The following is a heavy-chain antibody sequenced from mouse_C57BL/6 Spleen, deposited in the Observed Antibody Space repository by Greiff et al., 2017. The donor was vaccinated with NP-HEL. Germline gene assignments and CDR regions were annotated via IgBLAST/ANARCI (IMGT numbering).Heavy chain of an antibody. V-gene: IGHV1-80*01. D-gene: IGHD2-4*01. J-gene: IGHJ4*01. CDR2: IYPGDGDT. Sequence: VQLQQSGAELVKPGASVKISCKASGYAFSSYWMNWVKQRPGKGLEWIGQIYPGDGDTNYNGKFKGKATLTADKSSSTAYMQLSSLTSEDSAVYFCARSIYYDYEDAMDYWGQGTSVTVSS. CDR3: ARSIYYDYEDAMDY. CDR1: GYAFSSYW.